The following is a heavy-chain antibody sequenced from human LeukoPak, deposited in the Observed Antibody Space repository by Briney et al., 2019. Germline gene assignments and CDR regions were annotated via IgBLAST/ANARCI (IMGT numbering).Heavy chain of an antibody. D-gene: IGHD4-17*01. CDR3: ARGMTTVTWKNFDY. V-gene: IGHV3-30*04. CDR1: GFTFSSSA. Sequence: PGGSLRLSCAASGFTFSSSAIQWVRQAPGKGLEWVAIISYDGSNKYYADSVKGRFTISRDNSKNTLYLQMNSLRAEDTAVYYCARGMTTVTWKNFDYWGQGTLVTVSS. CDR2: ISYDGSNK. J-gene: IGHJ4*02.